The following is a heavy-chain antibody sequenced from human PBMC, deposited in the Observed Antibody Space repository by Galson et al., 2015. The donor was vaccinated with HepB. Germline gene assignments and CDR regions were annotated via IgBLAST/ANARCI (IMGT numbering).Heavy chain of an antibody. V-gene: IGHV6-1*01. CDR3: ARDPTDYDILTGYSYGMDV. CDR2: TYYRSKWYN. J-gene: IGHJ6*02. Sequence: CAISGDSVSSNSAAWNWIRQSPSRGLEWLGRTYYRSKWYNDYAVSAKSRITINPDTSKNQFSLQLNSVTPEDTAVYYCARDPTDYDILTGYSYGMDVWGQGTTVTVSS. D-gene: IGHD3-9*01. CDR1: GDSVSSNSAA.